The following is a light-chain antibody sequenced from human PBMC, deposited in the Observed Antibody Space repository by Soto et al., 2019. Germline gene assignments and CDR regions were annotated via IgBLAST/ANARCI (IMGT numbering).Light chain of an antibody. CDR3: CSYAGSSTLV. Sequence: QSVLNQPASVSGSPGQSITISCTGTSSDVGSYNLVSWYQQHPGKAPKLMIYEGSKRPSGVSNRFSGSKSGNTASLTISGLQAEDEADYYCCSYAGSSTLVFGGGTKLTVL. CDR2: EGS. CDR1: SSDVGSYNL. V-gene: IGLV2-23*01. J-gene: IGLJ2*01.